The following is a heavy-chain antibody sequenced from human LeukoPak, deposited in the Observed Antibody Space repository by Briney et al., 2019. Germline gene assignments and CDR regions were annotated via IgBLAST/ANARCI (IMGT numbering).Heavy chain of an antibody. V-gene: IGHV3-74*01. D-gene: IGHD6-19*01. CDR1: GFPFNNYW. Sequence: GGSLRLSCAASGFPFNNYWIHWVRQAPGKGLMWVSSINTDGRTTRYAASVQGRFSISRDNAKNTLSLQMNSLRDDDTAVYYCARAGASGWYAAGWFDPWGQGTLVTVSS. J-gene: IGHJ5*02. CDR3: ARAGASGWYAAGWFDP. CDR2: INTDGRTT.